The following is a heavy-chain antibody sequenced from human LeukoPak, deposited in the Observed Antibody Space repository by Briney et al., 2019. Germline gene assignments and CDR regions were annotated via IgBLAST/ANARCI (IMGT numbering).Heavy chain of an antibody. J-gene: IGHJ5*02. V-gene: IGHV4-39*07. D-gene: IGHD4-17*01. CDR1: GGSISSYY. CDR2: IYHSGST. CDR3: TRDTGTTGEVKFDP. Sequence: SETLSLTCTVSGGSISSYYWSWIRQPPGKGLEWIGSIYHSGSTYYNPSLKSRVTISVDTSKNQFSLKLSSVTAADTAVYYCTRDTGTTGEVKFDPWGQGTLVTVSS.